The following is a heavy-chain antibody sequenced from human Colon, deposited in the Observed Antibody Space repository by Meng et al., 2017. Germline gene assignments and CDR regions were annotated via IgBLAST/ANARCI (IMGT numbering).Heavy chain of an antibody. D-gene: IGHD3-16*01. CDR1: GASITTRNW. V-gene: IGHV4-4*02. CDR2: VFHTGGT. CDR3: ARGGDWGFDY. J-gene: IGHJ4*02. Sequence: QVPLQESGPGLVKPSETLSRTCSVSGASITTRNWWNWVRQAPGRGLEWIGDVFHTGGTSYNPSLESRLTISVDRSKNQFYLNLRSVTAADTAIYYCARGGDWGFDYWGPGTLVTVSS.